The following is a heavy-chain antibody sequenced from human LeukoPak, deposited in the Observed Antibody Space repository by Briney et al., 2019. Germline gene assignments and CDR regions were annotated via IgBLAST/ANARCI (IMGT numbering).Heavy chain of an antibody. J-gene: IGHJ4*02. Sequence: SETLSLTCTVSGGSISSYYWSWIRQPPGKGLEWIGYIYYSGSTNYNPSLKSRVTISVDTSKNQFSLKLSSVTAADTAVYYCARANYYDSSGPPSGLDYWGQGTLVTVSS. CDR3: ARANYYDSSGPPSGLDY. CDR1: GGSISSYY. CDR2: IYYSGST. V-gene: IGHV4-59*12. D-gene: IGHD3-22*01.